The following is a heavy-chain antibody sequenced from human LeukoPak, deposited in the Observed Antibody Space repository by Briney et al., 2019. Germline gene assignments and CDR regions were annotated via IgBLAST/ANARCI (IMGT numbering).Heavy chain of an antibody. Sequence: GESLKISFKGSGYHFTSYWIGWARPMPGKGLEGMGIIYPGDSDTRYSPSFQGQVTISADKSISTAYLQWSSLKASDTAMYYCARLRGCSSTSCYAADYWGQGTLVTVSS. V-gene: IGHV5-51*01. CDR3: ARLRGCSSTSCYAADY. J-gene: IGHJ4*02. CDR1: GYHFTSYW. D-gene: IGHD2-2*01. CDR2: IYPGDSDT.